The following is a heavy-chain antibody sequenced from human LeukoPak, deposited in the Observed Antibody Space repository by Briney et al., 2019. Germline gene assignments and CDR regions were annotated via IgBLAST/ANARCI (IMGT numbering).Heavy chain of an antibody. J-gene: IGHJ4*02. CDR2: ISSSSSTI. CDR3: ASGPY. V-gene: IGHV3-48*04. Sequence: PGGSLRLSCVASGFTVGSNYMSWVRQAPGKGLEWVSYISSSSSTIYYADSVKGRFTISRDNAKNSLYLQMNSLRAEDTAVYYCASGPYWGQGTLVTVSS. CDR1: GFTVGSNY.